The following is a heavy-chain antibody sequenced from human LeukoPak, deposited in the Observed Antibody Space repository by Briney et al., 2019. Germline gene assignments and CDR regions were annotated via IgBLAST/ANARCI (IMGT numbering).Heavy chain of an antibody. D-gene: IGHD6-19*01. Sequence: GGSLRLSCAASGFTFDDYAMHWVRQAPGKGLEWFSGISWNSGSIGYADSVKGRFTISRDNAKNSLYLQMNSLRAEDTALYYCAKVAVDIVATRGYSSGWYFDYWGQGTLVTVSS. CDR2: ISWNSGSI. J-gene: IGHJ4*02. CDR3: AKVAVDIVATRGYSSGWYFDY. V-gene: IGHV3-9*01. CDR1: GFTFDDYA.